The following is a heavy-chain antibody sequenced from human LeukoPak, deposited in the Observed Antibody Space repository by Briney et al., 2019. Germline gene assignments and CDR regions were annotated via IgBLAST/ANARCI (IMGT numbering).Heavy chain of an antibody. CDR3: ARVHSSSWYYYGFYYYYMDV. Sequence: GASVKVSCKASGGTFSSYAISWVRQAPGQGLEWMGIINPSGGSTSYAQKFQGRVTMTRDMSTSTVYMELSRLRSEDTAVYYCARVHSSSWYYYGFYYYYMDVWGKGTTVTVSS. V-gene: IGHV1-46*01. CDR1: GGTFSSYA. J-gene: IGHJ6*03. CDR2: INPSGGST. D-gene: IGHD6-13*01.